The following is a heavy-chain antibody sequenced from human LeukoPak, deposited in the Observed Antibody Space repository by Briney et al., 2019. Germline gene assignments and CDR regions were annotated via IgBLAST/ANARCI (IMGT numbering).Heavy chain of an antibody. CDR3: ARRGITMVRVARHYYMDV. CDR1: GDSISSYY. V-gene: IGHV4-4*09. D-gene: IGHD3-10*01. Sequence: SETLSLTCTVSGDSISSYYWRWLRQPPGKGLEWIGYIYNSGSNNYNPPLKSRVTISVEKSKKQFALKMSSVTAADTAVYYCARRGITMVRVARHYYMDVWGKGTTVTVSS. CDR2: IYNSGSN. J-gene: IGHJ6*03.